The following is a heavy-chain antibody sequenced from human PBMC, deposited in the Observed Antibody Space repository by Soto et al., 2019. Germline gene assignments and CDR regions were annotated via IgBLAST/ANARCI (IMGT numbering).Heavy chain of an antibody. CDR1: GFTFSSYG. D-gene: IGHD5-12*01. Sequence: QVQLVESGGGVVQPGRALRLSCEVSGFTFSSYGMHWVRQAPGKGLEWVTRISNDGSDTKYSGSVKGRFTVTRDNSKNTLYLQMNSLRPEDKAVYDCAKEIGYDFDQWGQGALVTVSS. CDR2: ISNDGSDT. V-gene: IGHV3-30*18. J-gene: IGHJ5*02. CDR3: AKEIGYDFDQ.